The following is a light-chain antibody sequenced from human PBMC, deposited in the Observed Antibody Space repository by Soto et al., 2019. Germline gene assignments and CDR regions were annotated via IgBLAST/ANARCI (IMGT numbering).Light chain of an antibody. CDR2: EVS. J-gene: IGLJ2*01. CDR1: SSDVGGYNY. Sequence: QSVLTQPPSASGSPGQSVTISCTGTSSDVGGYNYVSWYRQHPGKAPKLMIYEVSKRPSGVPDRISGSKSGNTASLTVSGLQAEDEADYYCSSYAGTHVVFGGGTKLTVL. V-gene: IGLV2-8*01. CDR3: SSYAGTHVV.